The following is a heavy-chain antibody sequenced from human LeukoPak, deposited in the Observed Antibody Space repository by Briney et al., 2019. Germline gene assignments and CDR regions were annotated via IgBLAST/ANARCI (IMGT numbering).Heavy chain of an antibody. J-gene: IGHJ5*02. Sequence: SETLSLTCAVYGGSFSGYYWSWIRQPPGKGLEWIGYIYYSGGTNYNPSLKSRVTISVDTSKNQFSLKLSSVTAADTAVYYCARGGRIPYDIKNWFDPWGQGTLVTVSS. D-gene: IGHD3-9*01. V-gene: IGHV4-59*01. CDR1: GGSFSGYY. CDR3: ARGGRIPYDIKNWFDP. CDR2: IYYSGGT.